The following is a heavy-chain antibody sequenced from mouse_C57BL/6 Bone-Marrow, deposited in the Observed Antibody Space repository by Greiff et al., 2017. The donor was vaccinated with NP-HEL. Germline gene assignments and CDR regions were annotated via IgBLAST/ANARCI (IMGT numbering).Heavy chain of an antibody. J-gene: IGHJ3*01. CDR1: GYTFTTYW. D-gene: IGHD1-1*01. Sequence: QVQLQQPGAELVKPGASVKLSCKASGYTFTTYWMQWVKQRPGQGLEWIGEIDPSGSYTNYNQKFKGKATLTVDTSSSTANMKSSSLKAEDSAVYYSARNAYYGRSYEFADWGQGTLVTVSA. CDR3: ARNAYYGRSYEFAD. V-gene: IGHV1-50*01. CDR2: IDPSGSYT.